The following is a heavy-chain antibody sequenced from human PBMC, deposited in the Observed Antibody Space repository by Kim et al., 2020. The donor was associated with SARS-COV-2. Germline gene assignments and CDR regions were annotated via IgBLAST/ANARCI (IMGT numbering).Heavy chain of an antibody. CDR3: ARWGNWFDP. D-gene: IGHD3-16*01. CDR2: SDT. J-gene: IGHJ5*02. Sequence: SDTRNSPTFKGQVTISADKSTSTAYVQWSSLKASDTAMYYCARWGNWFDPWGQGTLVTVSS. V-gene: IGHV5-51*01.